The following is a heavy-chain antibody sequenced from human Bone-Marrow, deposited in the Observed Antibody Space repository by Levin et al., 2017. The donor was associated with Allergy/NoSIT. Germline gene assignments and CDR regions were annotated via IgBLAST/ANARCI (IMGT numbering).Heavy chain of an antibody. V-gene: IGHV4-59*01. CDR2: VFDYGKT. Sequence: SETLSLTCTISGGSIGRYYWSWLRQPPGKGLEWIGYVFDYGKTDYNPSLESRVTISLDTSKMQFSLRLTSVTAADSAVYYCAREHYDHIWGTFRYFDSWGQGSLVTVS. J-gene: IGHJ4*01. CDR1: GGSIGRYY. CDR3: AREHYDHIWGTFRYFDS. D-gene: IGHD3-16*01.